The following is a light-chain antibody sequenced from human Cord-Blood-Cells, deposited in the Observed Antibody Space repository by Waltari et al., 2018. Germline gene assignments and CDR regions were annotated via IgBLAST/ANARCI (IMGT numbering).Light chain of an antibody. J-gene: IGKJ1*01. Sequence: DIQMTQSPSSLSASVGDRVTITCRASQSISSYLNWYQQKPGKAPKLLIYAASSLQSGVPSRFSGSGSGTDFTLTISSLQPEYCATYYCQQSYNTPPTFGQGTKLEIK. CDR2: AAS. CDR1: QSISSY. CDR3: QQSYNTPPT. V-gene: IGKV1-39*01.